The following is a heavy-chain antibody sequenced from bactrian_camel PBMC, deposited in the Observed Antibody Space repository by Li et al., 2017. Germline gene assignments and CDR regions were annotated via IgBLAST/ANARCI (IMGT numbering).Heavy chain of an antibody. CDR2: ITIGGDTK. V-gene: IGHV3S40*01. CDR1: GYTYY. J-gene: IGHJ6*01. CDR3: AARDFCAFGRWSRGADFRT. D-gene: IGHD6*01. Sequence: DVQLVESGGGSVQAGGSLRPSCTASGYTYYLGWFRQAPGKGREGVAAITIGGDTKYYADSVTGRFTISQDKAKNTVYLDMNSLNSDDTAMYYCAARDFCAFGRWSRGADFRTWGQGTQVTVS.